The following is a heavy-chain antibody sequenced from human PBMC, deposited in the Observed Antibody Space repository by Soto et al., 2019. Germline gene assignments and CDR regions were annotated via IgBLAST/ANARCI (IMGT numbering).Heavy chain of an antibody. D-gene: IGHD5-18*01. CDR3: TPHTAMAPA. J-gene: IGHJ5*02. CDR1: GFTFSRHW. V-gene: IGHV3-49*04. CDR2: IRSKAYGGTT. Sequence: GGSLRLSCAASGFTFSRHWMHWVRQAPGKGLEWVGFIRSKAYGGTTEYAASVKGRFTISRDDSKSIAYLQMNSLKTEDTAVYYCTPHTAMAPAWGQGTLVTVSS.